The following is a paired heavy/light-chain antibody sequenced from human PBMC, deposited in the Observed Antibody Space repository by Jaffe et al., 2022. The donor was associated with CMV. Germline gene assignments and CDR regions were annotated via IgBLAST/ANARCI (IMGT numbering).Heavy chain of an antibody. CDR3: ARVRVATTYYYGSGTWGTNWFDP. Sequence: QVQLQESGPGLVKPSQTLSLTCTVSGGSISSGGYYWSWIRQHPGKGLEWIGYIYYSGSTYYNPSLKSRVTISVDTSKNQFSLKLSSVTAADTAVYYCARVRVATTYYYGSGTWGTNWFDPWGQGTLVTVSS. CDR1: GGSISSGGYY. J-gene: IGHJ5*02. D-gene: IGHD3-10*01. V-gene: IGHV4-31*03. CDR2: IYYSGST.
Light chain of an antibody. CDR3: NSRDSSGNPF. CDR1: SLRSYY. CDR2: GKN. J-gene: IGLJ1*01. Sequence: SSELTQDPAVSVALGQTVRITCQGDSLRSYYASWYQQKPGQAPVLVIYGKNNRPSGIPDRFSGSSSGNTASLTITGAQAEDEADYYCNSRDSSGNPFFGTGTKVTVL. V-gene: IGLV3-19*01.